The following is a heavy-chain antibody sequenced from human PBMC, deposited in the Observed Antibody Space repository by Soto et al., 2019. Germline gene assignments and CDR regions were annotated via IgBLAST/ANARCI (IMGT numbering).Heavy chain of an antibody. J-gene: IGHJ6*02. CDR3: GSVGYCSSTNCLFYYYHYGMDV. V-gene: IGHV1-8*01. CDR2: MNPNTGNS. Sequence: ASVKVSCKASGYTFTSSDINWVRQAPGQGLEWMGWMNPNTGNSGFAQKFQGRVTMTSDTSISTAYMELSSLRSEDSAVYYCGSVGYCSSTNCLFYYYHYGMDVWGQGTTVTVSS. D-gene: IGHD2-2*03. CDR1: GYTFTSSD.